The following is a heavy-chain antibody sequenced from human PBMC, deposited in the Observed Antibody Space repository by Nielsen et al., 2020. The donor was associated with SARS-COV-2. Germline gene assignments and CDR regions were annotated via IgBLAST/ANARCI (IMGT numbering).Heavy chain of an antibody. D-gene: IGHD3-10*01. Sequence: GESLKISCKGSGYSFTSYWISWVRKMPGKGLEWMGRIDPSDSYTNYSPSFQGHVTISADKSVSTAYLQWSSLKASDTAMYYCATFPRITMVRPIDYWGQGTLVTVSS. CDR2: IDPSDSYT. CDR1: GYSFTSYW. CDR3: ATFPRITMVRPIDY. J-gene: IGHJ4*02. V-gene: IGHV5-10-1*01.